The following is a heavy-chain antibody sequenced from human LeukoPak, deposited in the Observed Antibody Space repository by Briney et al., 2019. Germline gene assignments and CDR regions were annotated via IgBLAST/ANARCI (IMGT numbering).Heavy chain of an antibody. D-gene: IGHD3-22*01. J-gene: IGHJ4*02. V-gene: IGHV4-39*01. Sequence: NPSETLSLTCTVSGDSMSSSTYHWGWIRQPPGKGLEWSGSIYYTGRTYYNPSLKSRVTVSVDTSENQFSLKLRSVTAADTAVFYCARGPDFYGSRGFYPIWGQGTLVTVSS. CDR1: GDSMSSSTYH. CDR2: IYYTGRT. CDR3: ARGPDFYGSRGFYPI.